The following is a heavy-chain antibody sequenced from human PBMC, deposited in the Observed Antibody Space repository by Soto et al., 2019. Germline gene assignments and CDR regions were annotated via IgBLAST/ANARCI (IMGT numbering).Heavy chain of an antibody. D-gene: IGHD5-18*01. CDR2: IKSKTDGGTT. J-gene: IGHJ6*02. Sequence: GGSLRLSCAASGFTFSNAWMNWVRQAPGMGLEWVGRIKSKTDGGTTDYAAPVKGRFTISRDDSKNTLYLQMNSLKTEDTAVYYCTTDPGYSYGYYYYYGMDVWGQGTTVTVSS. CDR3: TTDPGYSYGYYYYYGMDV. CDR1: GFTFSNAW. V-gene: IGHV3-15*07.